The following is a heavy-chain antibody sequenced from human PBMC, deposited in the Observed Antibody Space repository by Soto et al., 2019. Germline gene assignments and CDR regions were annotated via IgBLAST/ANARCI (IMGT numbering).Heavy chain of an antibody. CDR3: ARLVDSNYYFDY. J-gene: IGHJ4*02. CDR1: GGSISSSSYY. D-gene: IGHD4-4*01. V-gene: IGHV4-39*01. CDR2: IYYSGST. Sequence: SETLSLTCTVSGGSISSSSYYWGWIRQPPGKGLEWIGSIYYSGSTYYNPSLKSRVTISVDTSKNQFSLKLSSVTAADTAVYYCARLVDSNYYFDYWGQGTLVTVSS.